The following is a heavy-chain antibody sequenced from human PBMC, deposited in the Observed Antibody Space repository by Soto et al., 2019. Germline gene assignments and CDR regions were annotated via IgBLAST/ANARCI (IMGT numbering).Heavy chain of an antibody. D-gene: IGHD1-1*01. V-gene: IGHV4-59*08. CDR3: AGRYGYSFDY. Sequence: QVQLQESGPGLVKPSETLSLTCTVSGGSISSYYWSWIRQPPGQGLEWIGYIYYSGRTNYNPSLKSGVPIAVDASKNPFSLKRSSVAAADTAVYYCAGRYGYSFDYWGQGPLVTVSS. CDR2: IYYSGRT. CDR1: GGSISSYY. J-gene: IGHJ4*02.